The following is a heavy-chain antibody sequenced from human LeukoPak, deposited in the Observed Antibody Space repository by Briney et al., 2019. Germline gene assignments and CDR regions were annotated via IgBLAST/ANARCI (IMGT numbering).Heavy chain of an antibody. D-gene: IGHD3-22*01. CDR2: IYYSGST. J-gene: IGHJ4*02. V-gene: IGHV4-39*01. CDR1: GGSISSSSYY. Sequence: SETLSLTCTVSGGSISSSSYYWGWIRQPPGKGLEWIGSIYYSGSTYYNPSLKSRVTISVDTSKNQFSLKLSSVTAADTAVYYCARSDSSGYKPIDYWGRGTLVTVSS. CDR3: ARSDSSGYKPIDY.